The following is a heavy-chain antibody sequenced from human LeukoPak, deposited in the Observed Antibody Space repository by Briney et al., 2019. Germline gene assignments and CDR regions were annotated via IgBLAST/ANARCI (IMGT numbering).Heavy chain of an antibody. D-gene: IGHD3-3*01. CDR2: IYYSGST. V-gene: IGHV4-39*07. CDR1: GGSISSSSYY. CDR3: ARGYYDFWSGYYNGNWFDP. J-gene: IGHJ5*02. Sequence: PSETLSLTCTVSGGSISSSSYYWGWIRQPPGEGLEWIGSIYYSGSTYYNPSLKSRVTISVDTSKNQFSLKLSSVTAADTAVYYCARGYYDFWSGYYNGNWFDPWGQGTLVTVSS.